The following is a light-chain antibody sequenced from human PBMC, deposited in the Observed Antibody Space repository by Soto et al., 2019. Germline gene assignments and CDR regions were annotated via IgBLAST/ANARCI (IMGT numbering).Light chain of an antibody. CDR1: QSVAGSS. J-gene: IGKJ4*01. V-gene: IGKV3-20*01. Sequence: EIMLTQSPGTLSLSPGDRATLSCRASQSVAGSSLAWYQQKPDQAPRLLIFGASNRATGIPARFSGSGSGTDFSLIINGLQSEDFAVYFCQQYASWPLTFGGGTKVEI. CDR3: QQYASWPLT. CDR2: GAS.